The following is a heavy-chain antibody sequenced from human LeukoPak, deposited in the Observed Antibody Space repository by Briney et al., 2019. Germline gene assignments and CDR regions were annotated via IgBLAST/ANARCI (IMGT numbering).Heavy chain of an antibody. Sequence: GGSLRLSCAASGFTFSSYSMNWVRQAPGKGPEWVSSISSSSSYIYYADSVKGRFTISRDNAKNSLYLQMNSLRAEDTAVYYCARDWNIVVVPAAMSWFDPWGQGTLVTVSS. CDR3: ARDWNIVVVPAAMSWFDP. CDR2: ISSSSSYI. J-gene: IGHJ5*02. CDR1: GFTFSSYS. V-gene: IGHV3-21*01. D-gene: IGHD2-2*01.